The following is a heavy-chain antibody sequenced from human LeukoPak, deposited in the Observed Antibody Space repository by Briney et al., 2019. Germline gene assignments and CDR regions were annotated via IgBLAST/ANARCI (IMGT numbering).Heavy chain of an antibody. V-gene: IGHV4-59*01. Sequence: SETLSLTCSVSGGSMNSNYWSWIRQPPGQGLEWIGYMYNSGNFKYNPSLKSRVTLSVDTSKSQFSLKLSSVTAADTAVYYCARVGSGSAFDPWGQGTLVTVSS. J-gene: IGHJ5*02. CDR1: GGSMNSNY. CDR3: ARVGSGSAFDP. D-gene: IGHD2-15*01. CDR2: MYNSGNF.